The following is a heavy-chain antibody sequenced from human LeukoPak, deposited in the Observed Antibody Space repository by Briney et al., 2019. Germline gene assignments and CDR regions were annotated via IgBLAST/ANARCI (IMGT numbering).Heavy chain of an antibody. J-gene: IGHJ4*02. Sequence: PGGSLRLSCAASGFTFSSYSMNWVRQAPGKGLEWVSSISSSSSYIYYADSVKGRFTISSDNAKNSLYLQMNSLRAEDTAVYYCARSSNIVATIWMYYFDYWGQGTLVTVSS. D-gene: IGHD5-12*01. V-gene: IGHV3-21*01. CDR3: ARSSNIVATIWMYYFDY. CDR2: ISSSSSYI. CDR1: GFTFSSYS.